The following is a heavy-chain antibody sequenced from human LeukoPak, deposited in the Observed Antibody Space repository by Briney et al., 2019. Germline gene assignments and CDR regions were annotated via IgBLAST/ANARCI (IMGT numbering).Heavy chain of an antibody. CDR3: ARSYFSVGAFDI. CDR1: GYSIRTGYY. Sequence: KPSETLSLTCGVSGYSIRTGYYWGWVRQPPGKDLEWIGSNYHGGSTYYNPSVKGRVTILVDTSKNQFSLSLTSVTAADTAVYYCARSYFSVGAFDIRGEGTMVTVSS. CDR2: NYHGGST. V-gene: IGHV4-38-2*01. D-gene: IGHD2/OR15-2a*01. J-gene: IGHJ3*02.